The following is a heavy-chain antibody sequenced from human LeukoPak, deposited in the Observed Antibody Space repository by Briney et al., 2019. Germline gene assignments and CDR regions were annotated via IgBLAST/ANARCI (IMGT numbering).Heavy chain of an antibody. D-gene: IGHD5-18*01. V-gene: IGHV3-7*01. Sequence: PGGSLRLSCAASGFTFSSYWMSWVRQAPGKGLEWVANINQDGSGKYYVDSVKGRFTISRDNAKNSLYLQMNSLRAEDTAVYYCARGQDQRDTAMPWDYYYYYMDVWGKGTTVTVSS. J-gene: IGHJ6*03. CDR2: INQDGSGK. CDR3: ARGQDQRDTAMPWDYYYYYMDV. CDR1: GFTFSSYW.